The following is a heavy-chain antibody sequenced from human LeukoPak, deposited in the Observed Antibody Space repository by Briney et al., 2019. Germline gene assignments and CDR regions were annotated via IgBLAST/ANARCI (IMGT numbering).Heavy chain of an antibody. J-gene: IGHJ5*02. Sequence: GESLKISCKGSGYSVTSYWIGWVRQMPGKGLEWMGITYPGDSDTRYSPSFQGQVTISADKSISTAYLQWSSLKASDTAMYYCARGYLYCSGGSCSQNWFDPWGQGTLVTVSS. CDR2: TYPGDSDT. D-gene: IGHD2-15*01. CDR1: GYSVTSYW. V-gene: IGHV5-51*01. CDR3: ARGYLYCSGGSCSQNWFDP.